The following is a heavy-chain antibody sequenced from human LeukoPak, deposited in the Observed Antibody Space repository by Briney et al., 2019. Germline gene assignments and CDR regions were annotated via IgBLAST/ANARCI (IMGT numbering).Heavy chain of an antibody. J-gene: IGHJ6*03. V-gene: IGHV1-69*04. CDR2: IIPILGIA. Sequence: SVKVSCKASGGTFSSYTISWVRQAPGQGLEWMGRIIPILGIANYAQKFQGRVTITADKSTSTAYMELSSLRSEDTAVYYCATDAVVAATPRYMDVWGKGTTVTVSS. CDR1: GGTFSSYT. CDR3: ATDAVVAATPRYMDV. D-gene: IGHD2-15*01.